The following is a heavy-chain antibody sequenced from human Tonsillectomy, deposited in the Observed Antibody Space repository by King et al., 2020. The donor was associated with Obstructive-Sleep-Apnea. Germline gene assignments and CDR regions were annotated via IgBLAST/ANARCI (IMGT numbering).Heavy chain of an antibody. CDR3: AQTFMGAAAGQFDY. V-gene: IGHV4-59*01. CDR1: GGSISSYY. CDR2: IYYSGNT. J-gene: IGHJ4*02. D-gene: IGHD6-13*01. Sequence: QLQESGPGLVKPSETLSLTCTVSGGSISSYYWSWIRQPPGKGLEWIGYIYYSGNTNYKPSLKSRVTIAGDTSKNQFSLKLRSVTAADTAVYYCAQTFMGAAAGQFDYWGQGTLVTVSS.